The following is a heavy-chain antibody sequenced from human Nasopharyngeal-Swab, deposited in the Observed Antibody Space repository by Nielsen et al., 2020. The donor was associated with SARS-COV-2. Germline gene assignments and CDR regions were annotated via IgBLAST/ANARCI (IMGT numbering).Heavy chain of an antibody. CDR1: GYTFTSYG. D-gene: IGHD3-22*01. Sequence: ASVQVSCKASGYTFTSYGISWVRQAPGQGREGMGWISAYNGNTNYAQKLQGSVTMTTDTTTSTAYMELRSMRSDDTAVYYCARDSRIMIVVVGWAFDVWGQGTMVTVSS. CDR3: ARDSRIMIVVVGWAFDV. V-gene: IGHV1-18*01. CDR2: ISAYNGNT. J-gene: IGHJ3*01.